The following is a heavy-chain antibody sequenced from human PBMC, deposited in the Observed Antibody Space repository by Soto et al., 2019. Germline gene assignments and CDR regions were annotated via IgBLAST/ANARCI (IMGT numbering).Heavy chain of an antibody. CDR2: INPIVGTT. CDR1: GYTFTSYY. Sequence: ASVKVSCKASGYTFTSYYMHWVRQAPGQGLEWMGIINPIVGTTSYAQKFQGRVTMTTDTSTSTAYMELSSLRSEDTAVYYCAAVGARCLYWCLDVWGQGTTVTVSS. J-gene: IGHJ6*02. D-gene: IGHD2-8*01. V-gene: IGHV1-46*01. CDR3: AAVGARCLYWCLDV.